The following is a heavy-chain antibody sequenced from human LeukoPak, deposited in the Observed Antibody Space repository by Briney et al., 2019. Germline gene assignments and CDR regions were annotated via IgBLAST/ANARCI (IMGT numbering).Heavy chain of an antibody. CDR1: GFTFSTYW. Sequence: PGGSLRLSCAASGFTFSTYWMHWVRQAPGKGLEWVAVISYDGSNKYYADSVKGRFTISRDNSKNTLYLQMNSLRAEDTAVYYCAKLPERYFDWGAYGFDIWGQGTMVTVSS. CDR3: AKLPERYFDWGAYGFDI. CDR2: ISYDGSNK. D-gene: IGHD3-9*01. J-gene: IGHJ3*02. V-gene: IGHV3-30*18.